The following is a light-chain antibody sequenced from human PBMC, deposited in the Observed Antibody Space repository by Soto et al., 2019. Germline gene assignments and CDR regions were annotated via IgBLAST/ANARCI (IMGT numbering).Light chain of an antibody. J-gene: IGKJ1*01. CDR1: RGVSANY. CDR2: GAS. CDR3: QQYGNSLWT. V-gene: IGKV3-20*01. Sequence: ETLLTQSPGTLSLSPGEGATLYCRASRGVSANYLAWYQQKPGQAPTLLIYGASIRAAGIPDRFSGSGSGTDFTLTIRRLEPDDFAVYYCQQYGNSLWTFGQGTKVDIK.